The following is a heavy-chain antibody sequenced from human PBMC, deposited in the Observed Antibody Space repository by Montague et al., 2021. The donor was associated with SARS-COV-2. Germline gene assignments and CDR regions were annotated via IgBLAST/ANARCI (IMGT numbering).Heavy chain of an antibody. J-gene: IGHJ4*02. CDR1: GFTFDDYA. Sequence: SLRLSCAASGFTFDDYAMHWVRQAPGKGLEWVSGISWNSGSIGYADSVKGRFTISRDNAKNSLYLQMNSLRAEDTALYYRAKGMEVVVTANLDYWGQGTLVTVSS. D-gene: IGHD2-21*02. CDR3: AKGMEVVVTANLDY. V-gene: IGHV3-9*01. CDR2: ISWNSGSI.